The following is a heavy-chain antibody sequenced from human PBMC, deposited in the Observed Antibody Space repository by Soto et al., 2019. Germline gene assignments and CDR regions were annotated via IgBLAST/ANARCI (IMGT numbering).Heavy chain of an antibody. CDR1: GGSFSGYY. CDR3: AREDIVVVPAARGYYYYGMDV. Sequence: SETLSLTCAFYGGSFSGYYWSWIRQPPGKGLEWIGEINHSGSTNYNPSLKSRVTISVDTSKNQFSLKLSSVTAADTAVYYCAREDIVVVPAARGYYYYGMDVWGQGTTVTVSS. D-gene: IGHD2-2*01. CDR2: INHSGST. J-gene: IGHJ6*02. V-gene: IGHV4-34*01.